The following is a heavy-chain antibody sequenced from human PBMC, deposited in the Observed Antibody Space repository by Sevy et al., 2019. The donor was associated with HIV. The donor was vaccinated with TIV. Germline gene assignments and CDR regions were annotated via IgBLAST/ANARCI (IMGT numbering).Heavy chain of an antibody. Sequence: ASVKVSCKASGYTFTSYGISWVRQAPGQGLEWMGWISAYNGNTNYAQKLQGRVTMTTDTSTSTAYMELRSLRSDDTAVYYCARMVVTAAMGYYYYGMDVWGQGTTVTVSS. CDR3: ARMVVTAAMGYYYYGMDV. J-gene: IGHJ6*02. CDR1: GYTFTSYG. CDR2: ISAYNGNT. D-gene: IGHD2-2*01. V-gene: IGHV1-18*01.